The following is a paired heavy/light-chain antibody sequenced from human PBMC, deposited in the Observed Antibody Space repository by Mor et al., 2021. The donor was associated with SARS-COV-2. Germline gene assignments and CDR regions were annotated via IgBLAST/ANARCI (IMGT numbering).Heavy chain of an antibody. V-gene: IGHV1-46*01. CDR1: GYTFTNYY. D-gene: IGHD2-8*01. CDR2: MRYGTT. J-gene: IGHJ4*02. Sequence: QVQLVQSGAEVKKPGASVKVSCEASGYTFTNYYVHWVRQAPGQGLEWVGIMRYGTTMYARDFQGRVTITRDTSTSTVFMEVSSLRSEDTAVYYCAREPPEMYYFDYWGQGTLVTVSS. CDR3: AREPPEMYYFDY.
Light chain of an antibody. V-gene: IGLV1-44*01. CDR1: TSNIGSNK. J-gene: IGLJ1*01. CDR3: AAYDDSLQGYV. CDR2: SNN. Sequence: QSVLTQPPSASGTPGQRVTISCSGSTSNIGSNKVNWYQQLPGTAPKLLIYSNNQRPSGVPDRFSGSKSGTSASLAISGLQSDDETDYYCAAYDDSLQGYVFGPGTKVTVL.